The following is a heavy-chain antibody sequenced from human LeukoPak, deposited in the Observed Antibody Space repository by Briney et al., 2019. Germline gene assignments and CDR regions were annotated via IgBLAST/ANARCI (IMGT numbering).Heavy chain of an antibody. D-gene: IGHD3-22*01. J-gene: IGHJ4*02. CDR1: GGSISSYY. Sequence: SETLSLTCTVSGGSISSYYWSWIRQPPGKGLEWIGYIYTSGSINYNPSLKSRVTISVDTSKNQFSLKLSSVTAADTAVYYYARQNSSGYVSPMFDYWGQGTLVTVSS. CDR3: ARQNSSGYVSPMFDY. CDR2: IYTSGSI. V-gene: IGHV4-4*09.